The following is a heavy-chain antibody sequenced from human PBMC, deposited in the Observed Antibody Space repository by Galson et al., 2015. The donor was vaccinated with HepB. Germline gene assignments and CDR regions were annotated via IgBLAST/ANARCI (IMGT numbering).Heavy chain of an antibody. Sequence: SLRLSCAASGFTFSGYTMQWVRQAPGKGLEWASVISGSGGSTDYTDSVKGRFTISRDNAKNTLYLQMNSLRAEDTAVYYCAKGVPSGITATVFDLWGQGTLVTVSS. J-gene: IGHJ4*02. CDR1: GFTFSGYT. CDR3: AKGVPSGITATVFDL. CDR2: ISGSGGST. D-gene: IGHD6-25*01. V-gene: IGHV3-23*01.